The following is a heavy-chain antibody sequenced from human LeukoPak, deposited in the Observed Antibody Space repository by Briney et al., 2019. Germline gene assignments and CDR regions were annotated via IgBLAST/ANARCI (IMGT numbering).Heavy chain of an antibody. CDR3: ARDHYFDY. CDR2: IYYSGST. J-gene: IGHJ4*02. CDR1: GGSFSGYY. V-gene: IGHV4-59*01. Sequence: SETLSLTCAVYGGSFSGYYWSWIRQPPGKGLEWIGYIYYSGSTNYNPSLKSRVTISVDTSKNQFSLKLSSVTAADTAVYYCARDHYFDYWGQGTLVTVSS.